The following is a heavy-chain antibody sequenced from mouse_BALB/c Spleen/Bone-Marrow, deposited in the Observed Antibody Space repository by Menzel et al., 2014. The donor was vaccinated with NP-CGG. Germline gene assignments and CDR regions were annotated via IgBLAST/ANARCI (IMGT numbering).Heavy chain of an antibody. D-gene: IGHD3-2*01. J-gene: IGHJ3*01. CDR3: ARSGDSSGYGFAY. V-gene: IGHV1S56*01. Sequence: VKLVESGPELVKPGALVKTSCKASGYTFTSYDINWVKQRPGQGLEWIGWIYPGDGSTKYNEKFKGKATLTADKSSSTSYMQLSSLASENSAVYFCARSGDSSGYGFAYWGQGTLVTVSA. CDR2: IYPGDGST. CDR1: GYTFTSYD.